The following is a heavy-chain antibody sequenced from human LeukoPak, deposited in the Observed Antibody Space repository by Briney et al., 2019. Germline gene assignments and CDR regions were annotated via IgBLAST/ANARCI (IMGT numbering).Heavy chain of an antibody. J-gene: IGHJ4*02. V-gene: IGHV3-69-1*01. D-gene: IGHD4-23*01. CDR3: ARDRSYVGFDH. Sequence: GGSLRLSCAASGLTFTDDTINWVRQAPGKGLEWVSSISTSSNIYYADSVKGRFTVSRDNAKNSVYLQTNSLRAEDTAVYYCARDRSYVGFDHWGQGTLVTVSS. CDR2: ISTSSNI. CDR1: GLTFTDDT.